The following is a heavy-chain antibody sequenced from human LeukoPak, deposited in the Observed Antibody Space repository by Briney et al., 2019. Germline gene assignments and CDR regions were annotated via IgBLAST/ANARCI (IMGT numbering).Heavy chain of an antibody. D-gene: IGHD6-19*01. Sequence: SETLSLTCTVSGGSISSYYWSWIRQPAGKGLEWIGRIYTSGSTNYNPSLKSRVTMSVDTSKNQFSQKLSSVTAADTAVYYCASGAGRTPSEAFDIWFQGTMVNVSS. CDR3: ASGAGRTPSEAFDI. CDR2: IYTSGST. CDR1: GGSISSYY. J-gene: IGHJ3*02. V-gene: IGHV4-4*07.